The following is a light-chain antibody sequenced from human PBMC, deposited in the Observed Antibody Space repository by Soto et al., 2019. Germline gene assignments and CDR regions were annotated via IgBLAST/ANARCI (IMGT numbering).Light chain of an antibody. CDR2: GAS. Sequence: NVLTQSPGTLSLSPGERATLSCRASQSVSSSELAWYQQKPGQALRLLIYGASIRATGIPDRFSGSGSGTDFTRTINRLEPEDFAVYYCQQYGSSPPVYTFGQGTKLEIK. CDR1: QSVSSSE. J-gene: IGKJ2*01. V-gene: IGKV3-20*01. CDR3: QQYGSSPPVYT.